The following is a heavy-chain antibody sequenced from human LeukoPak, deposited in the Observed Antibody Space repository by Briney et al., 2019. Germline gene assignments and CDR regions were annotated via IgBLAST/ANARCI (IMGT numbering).Heavy chain of an antibody. J-gene: IGHJ4*02. D-gene: IGHD3-16*01. Sequence: SETLSLTCTVSGGSISSYYWSWIRQPPGKGLEWIGYIYYSGSTNYNPSLKSRVTISVDTSKNQFSLKLSSVTAADTAVYYCVGGVKTNGYFDYWGQGTLVTVSS. CDR1: GGSISSYY. CDR2: IYYSGST. V-gene: IGHV4-59*12. CDR3: VGGVKTNGYFDY.